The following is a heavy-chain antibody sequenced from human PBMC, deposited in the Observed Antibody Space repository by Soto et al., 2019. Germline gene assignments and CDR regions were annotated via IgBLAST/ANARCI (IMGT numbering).Heavy chain of an antibody. Sequence: QVQLVESGGGVVQPGRSLRLSCAASGFTFSSYGMHWVRQAPGKGLEWVAVISYDGSNKYYADSVKGRFTISRDNYKNKLYLQMNSLRAEDTAVYYCAKDGGYYYGSGSYNCMDVWGKGTTVTVSS. CDR1: GFTFSSYG. D-gene: IGHD3-10*01. V-gene: IGHV3-30*18. CDR2: ISYDGSNK. CDR3: AKDGGYYYGSGSYNCMDV. J-gene: IGHJ6*03.